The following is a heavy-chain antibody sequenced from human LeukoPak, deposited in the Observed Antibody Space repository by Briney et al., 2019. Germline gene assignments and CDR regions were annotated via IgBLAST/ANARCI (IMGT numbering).Heavy chain of an antibody. CDR1: GFTFSSYE. Sequence: GGSLRLSCAASGFTFSSYEMNWVRQAPGKGLEWVSYISSSGSTIYYADSVKGRFTISRDNSKNTLYLQMNSLRAEDTAVYYCATDRIVGAFPDYWGQGTLVTVSS. V-gene: IGHV3-48*03. CDR3: ATDRIVGAFPDY. CDR2: ISSSGSTI. D-gene: IGHD1-26*01. J-gene: IGHJ4*02.